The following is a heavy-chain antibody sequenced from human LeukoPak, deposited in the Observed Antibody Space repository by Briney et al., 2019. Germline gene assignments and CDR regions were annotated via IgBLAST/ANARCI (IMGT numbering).Heavy chain of an antibody. CDR1: GGTFSSYA. CDR3: ARGLQRMYYDFWSGYYDYYYYMDV. CDR2: IIPIFGTA. Sequence: GASVKVSCKASGGTFSSYAISWVRQASGQGLEWMGGIIPIFGTANYAQKFQGRVTITTDESTSTAYMELSSLRSEDTAVYYCARGLQRMYYDFWSGYYDYYYYMDVWGKGTTVTVSS. V-gene: IGHV1-69*05. J-gene: IGHJ6*03. D-gene: IGHD3-3*01.